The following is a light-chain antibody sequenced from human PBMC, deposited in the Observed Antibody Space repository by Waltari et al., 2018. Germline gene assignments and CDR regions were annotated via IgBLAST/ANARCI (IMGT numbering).Light chain of an antibody. Sequence: AIQMTQSPSSLPASVGDSAIISRRASQGVRIDVGWYQQKAGKAPKLLIYAARSLQSRVPSRFSGSGSGTDFTLSISSLQPEDVATYYCLQDYTYPFTFGGGTKVEIK. CDR2: AAR. J-gene: IGKJ4*01. V-gene: IGKV1-6*01. CDR1: QGVRID. CDR3: LQDYTYPFT.